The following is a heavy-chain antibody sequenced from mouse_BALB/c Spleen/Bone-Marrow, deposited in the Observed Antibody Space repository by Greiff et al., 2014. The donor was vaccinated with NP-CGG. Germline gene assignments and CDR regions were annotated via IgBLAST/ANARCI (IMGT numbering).Heavy chain of an antibody. Sequence: VQLQQSGAELVKPGASVKLFCTASGFNIKDTYMHWVKQRPEQGLEWIGRIDPANGNTKYDPKFQGKATITADTSSNTAYLQLSSLTSEDTAVYYCATYYYGSSWGFAYWGQGTLVTVSA. D-gene: IGHD1-1*01. CDR1: GFNIKDTY. CDR2: IDPANGNT. CDR3: ATYYYGSSWGFAY. V-gene: IGHV14-3*02. J-gene: IGHJ3*01.